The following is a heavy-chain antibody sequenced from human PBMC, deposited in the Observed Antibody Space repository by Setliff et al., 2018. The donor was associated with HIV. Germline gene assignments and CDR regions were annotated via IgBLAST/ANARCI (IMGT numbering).Heavy chain of an antibody. CDR1: GFTFSTHG. V-gene: IGHV3-30*03. J-gene: IGHJ4*02. CDR3: VRDLYWAFDY. Sequence: SLRLSCAASGFTFSTHGMHWVRQAPGKGLEWVAIISYDGTSKHCADSVKGRFTISRDNAKNSLDLQMNSLRAEDTAVYYCVRDLYWAFDYWGQGTLVTVSS. CDR2: ISYDGTSK. D-gene: IGHD2-15*01.